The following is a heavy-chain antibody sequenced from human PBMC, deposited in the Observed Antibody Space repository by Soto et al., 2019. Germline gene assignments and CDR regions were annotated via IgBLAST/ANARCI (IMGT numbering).Heavy chain of an antibody. CDR3: AHTTHHYHSSGNSQCSLDY. CDR2: IFWDDDK. V-gene: IGHV2-5*02. CDR1: GFSLTTSRMR. J-gene: IGHJ4*02. Sequence: QITLKESGPTLVKPTQTLTLTCTFSGFSLTTSRMRMAWIRQPPGKALEWLALIFWDDDKRYSPSLKSRLTVNKDSSETQVVLTITHMDPVDTATYFCAHTTHHYHSSGNSQCSLDYCGQGTLVIVSS. D-gene: IGHD3-22*01.